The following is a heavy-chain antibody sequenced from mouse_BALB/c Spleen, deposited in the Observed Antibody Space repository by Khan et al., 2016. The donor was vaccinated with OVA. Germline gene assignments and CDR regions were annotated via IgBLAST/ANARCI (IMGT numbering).Heavy chain of an antibody. CDR2: IWSAGST. CDR1: GFSLDNYS. CDR3: ARRGYDYGRGALFAY. D-gene: IGHD2-4*01. Sequence: QVRLQQSGPGLVQPSQSLSITCTVSGFSLDNYSVHWVRQSPGKGLEWLGVIWSAGSTDYNAAFISRLTISKDNSRSQVFFKVNSLQPNDTAIYYCARRGYDYGRGALFAYWGQGTLVTVSA. V-gene: IGHV2-2*02. J-gene: IGHJ3*01.